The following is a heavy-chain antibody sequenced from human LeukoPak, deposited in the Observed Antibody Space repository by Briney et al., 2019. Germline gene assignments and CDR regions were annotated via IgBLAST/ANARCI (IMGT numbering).Heavy chain of an antibody. J-gene: IGHJ4*02. V-gene: IGHV3-21*01. CDR2: ISISTTSI. D-gene: IGHD3-10*01. CDR1: GFTFSSYT. CDR3: ARERFHGSGAPKFDY. Sequence: PGGSLRLSCAASGFTFSSYTMNWVRQAPGMGLELVSSISISTTSIYYADSVKGRFTIPRDNTKNSLYLQMNSLRVEDTAVYYCARERFHGSGAPKFDYWGQGTLVTVSS.